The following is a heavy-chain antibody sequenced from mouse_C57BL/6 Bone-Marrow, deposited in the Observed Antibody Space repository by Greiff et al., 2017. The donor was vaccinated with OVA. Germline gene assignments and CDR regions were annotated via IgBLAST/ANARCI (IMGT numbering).Heavy chain of an antibody. CDR3: ARPFYYYDSSYRAMDY. CDR1: GYTFTGYW. V-gene: IGHV1-9*01. D-gene: IGHD1-1*01. CDR2: ILPGSGST. J-gene: IGHJ4*01. Sequence: QVQLQQSGAEMMKPGASVKLSCKATGYTFTGYWIEWVKQRPGHGLEWIGEILPGSGSTNYNEKFKGKATFTADTSSNTAYMQLSSLTTEDSAIYYCARPFYYYDSSYRAMDYWGQGTSVTVSS.